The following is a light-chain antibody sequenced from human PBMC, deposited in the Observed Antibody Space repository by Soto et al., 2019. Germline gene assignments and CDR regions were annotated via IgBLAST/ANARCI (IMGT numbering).Light chain of an antibody. CDR1: QTISSW. J-gene: IGKJ4*01. CDR3: QQSYSTPLT. CDR2: KAS. V-gene: IGKV1-5*03. Sequence: DIQMTQSPSTLSGSVGDRVTITCRASQTISSWLAWYQQKPGKAPKLLIYKASTLKSGVPSRFSGSGSGTDFTLTISRLQPEDFATYYCQQSYSTPLTFGGGTKVDIK.